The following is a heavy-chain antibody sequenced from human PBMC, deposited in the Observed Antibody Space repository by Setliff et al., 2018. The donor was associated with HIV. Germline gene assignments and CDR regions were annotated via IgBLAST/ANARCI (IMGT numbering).Heavy chain of an antibody. CDR3: AREGLLVTTVGGAYWYHGMDV. J-gene: IGHJ6*02. CDR2: IYYSGST. D-gene: IGHD4-4*01. V-gene: IGHV4-59*11. Sequence: PSETLSLTCTVSGGSISSHYWSWIRQPPGKGLEWNGYIYYSGSTNHNPSPKSRATMSGDTSKNRFSLKLSSVTALDTAVYYCAREGLLVTTVGGAYWYHGMDVWGQGTTVTVSS. CDR1: GGSISSHY.